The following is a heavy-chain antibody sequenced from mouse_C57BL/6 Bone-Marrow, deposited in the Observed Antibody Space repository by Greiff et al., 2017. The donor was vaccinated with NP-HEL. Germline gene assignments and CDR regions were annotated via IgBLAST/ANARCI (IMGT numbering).Heavy chain of an antibody. V-gene: IGHV1-55*01. D-gene: IGHD1-1*01. CDR2: IYPGSGST. Sequence: VQLQQPGAELVKPGASVKMSCKASGYTFTSYWITWVKQRPGQGLEWIGDIYPGSGSTNYNEKFKSKATLTVDTSSSTAYMQRSSLTSEDSAVYYCARNPPIYYYGSSAFAYWGQGTLVTVSA. CDR3: ARNPPIYYYGSSAFAY. J-gene: IGHJ3*01. CDR1: GYTFTSYW.